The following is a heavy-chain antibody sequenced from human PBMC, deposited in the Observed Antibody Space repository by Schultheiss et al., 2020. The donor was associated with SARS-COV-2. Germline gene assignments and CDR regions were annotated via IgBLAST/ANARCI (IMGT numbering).Heavy chain of an antibody. J-gene: IGHJ5*02. Sequence: SETLSLTCTVSGGSISSGSYYWSWIRQPPGKGLEWIGYIYYSGSTNYNPSLKSRVTISVDTSKNQFSVKLSSVTAADTAVYYCARERAVTTSKKYNWFDPWGQGTLVTVSS. V-gene: IGHV4-61*01. D-gene: IGHD4-17*01. CDR2: IYYSGST. CDR3: ARERAVTTSKKYNWFDP. CDR1: GGSISSGSYY.